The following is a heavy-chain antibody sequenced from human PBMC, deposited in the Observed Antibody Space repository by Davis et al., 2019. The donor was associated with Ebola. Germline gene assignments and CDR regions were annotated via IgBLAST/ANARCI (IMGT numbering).Heavy chain of an antibody. CDR1: GFTFSSYS. CDR2: ISSSSSYI. J-gene: IGHJ4*02. V-gene: IGHV3-21*01. CDR3: ARDYDDYVWGSYHYYFDY. D-gene: IGHD3-16*02. Sequence: PGGSLRLSCAASGFTFSSYSMNWVRQAPGKGLEWVSSISSSSSYIYYADSVKGRFTISRDNAKNSLYLQMNSLRAEDTAVYYCARDYDDYVWGSYHYYFDYWGQGTLVTVSS.